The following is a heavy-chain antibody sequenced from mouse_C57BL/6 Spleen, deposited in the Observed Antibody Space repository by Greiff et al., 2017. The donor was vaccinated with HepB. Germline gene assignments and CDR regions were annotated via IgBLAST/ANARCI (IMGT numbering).Heavy chain of an antibody. Sequence: DVKLQESGPGLVKPSQSLSLTCSVTGYSITSGYYWNWIRQFPGNKLEWMGYISYDGSNNYNPSLKNRISITRDTSKNQFFLKLNSVTTEDTATYYCARDDYDDGYFDYWGQGTTLTVSS. CDR3: ARDDYDDGYFDY. J-gene: IGHJ2*01. CDR2: ISYDGSN. V-gene: IGHV3-6*01. D-gene: IGHD2-4*01. CDR1: GYSITSGYY.